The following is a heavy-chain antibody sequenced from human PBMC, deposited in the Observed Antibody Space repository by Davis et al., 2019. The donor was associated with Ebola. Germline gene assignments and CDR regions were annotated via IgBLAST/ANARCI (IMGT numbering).Heavy chain of an antibody. CDR3: AREGKYRDESRTFDY. Sequence: GESLKISCTASGLTVRNNYFNWVRQAPGKGLEWVSILYNGGSTYYADSVKGRFTISRDSSTDTLYLQMNSLRADDTAVYYCAREGKYRDESRTFDYWGQGTLVTVSS. CDR2: LYNGGST. D-gene: IGHD2-2*01. J-gene: IGHJ4*02. V-gene: IGHV3-66*01. CDR1: GLTVRNNY.